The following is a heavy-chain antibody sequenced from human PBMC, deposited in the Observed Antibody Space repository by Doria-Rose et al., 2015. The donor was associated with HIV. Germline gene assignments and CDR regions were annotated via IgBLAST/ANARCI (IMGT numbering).Heavy chain of an antibody. Sequence: SSSGYYWGWIRQPPGKGLEWIGSIFYSGSTYYNPSLKSRVTISRDTSKNQFSLKVSSVTAADTALYYCARGPNIDAMDVWGQGTTVTVSS. CDR2: IFYSGST. CDR3: ARGPNIDAMDV. CDR1: SSSGYY. V-gene: IGHV4-39*02. J-gene: IGHJ6*02. D-gene: IGHD2-15*01.